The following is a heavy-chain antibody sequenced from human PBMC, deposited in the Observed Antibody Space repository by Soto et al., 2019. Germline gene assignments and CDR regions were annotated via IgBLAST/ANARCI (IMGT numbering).Heavy chain of an antibody. CDR3: ARVGYPLVRLYYYYYYMDV. CDR2: IWYDGSNK. Sequence: QVQLVESGGGVVQPGRSLRLSYAASGFTFSSYGMHWVRQAPGKGLEWVAVIWYDGSNKYYADSVKGRFTISRDNSKNTLYLQMNSLRAEDTAVYYCARVGYPLVRLYYYYYYMDVWGKGTTVTVSS. D-gene: IGHD5-12*01. J-gene: IGHJ6*03. CDR1: GFTFSSYG. V-gene: IGHV3-33*01.